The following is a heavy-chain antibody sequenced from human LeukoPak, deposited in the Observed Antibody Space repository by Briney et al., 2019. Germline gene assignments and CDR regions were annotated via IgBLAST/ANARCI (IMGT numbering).Heavy chain of an antibody. CDR1: GGSISSRSYY. Sequence: SETLSLTCTVSGGSISSRSYYWGWIRQPPGKGLEWIGSIYYSGSTYYNPSLKSRVTISVDTSKNQFSLKLSSVTAADTAVYYCASILVYYYMDVWGKGTTVTVSS. J-gene: IGHJ6*03. CDR3: ASILVYYYMDV. CDR2: IYYSGST. V-gene: IGHV4-39*07. D-gene: IGHD2-2*02.